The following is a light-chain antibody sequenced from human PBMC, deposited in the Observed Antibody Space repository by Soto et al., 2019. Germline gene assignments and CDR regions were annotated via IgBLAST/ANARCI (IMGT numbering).Light chain of an antibody. CDR2: GAS. J-gene: IGKJ2*01. CDR1: QSVSSN. Sequence: EIVMTQSPATLSVSPGERATLSCRASQSVSSNLAWYQQKPGQAPRLLIYGASTRATGFPPRFRGSGSGTEFTLTISGLQSEDFAVYYCQQYNNWPPVTFGQGTKLEIK. CDR3: QQYNNWPPVT. V-gene: IGKV3-15*01.